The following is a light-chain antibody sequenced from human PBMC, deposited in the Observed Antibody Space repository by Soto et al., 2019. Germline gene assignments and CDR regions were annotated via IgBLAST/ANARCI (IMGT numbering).Light chain of an antibody. Sequence: QSVLTQPASVSGSPGQSITISCTGTSSDVGGYNYVSWYQQHPGKAPKLMICEVSNRPSGVSNRFSGSKSGNTASLTISGLQAEDEADYYCSSYTSSSTLLYVFGTGTKLTVL. V-gene: IGLV2-14*01. CDR1: SSDVGGYNY. CDR2: EVS. CDR3: SSYTSSSTLLYV. J-gene: IGLJ1*01.